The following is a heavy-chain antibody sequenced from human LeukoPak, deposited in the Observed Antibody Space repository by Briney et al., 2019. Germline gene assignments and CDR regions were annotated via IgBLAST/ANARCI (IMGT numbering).Heavy chain of an antibody. V-gene: IGHV3-7*03. CDR1: GFTLSSYW. J-gene: IGHJ3*02. D-gene: IGHD3-22*01. CDR3: AKDLRLAADSGDAFDI. Sequence: PGGSLRLSCAASGFTLSSYWMSWVRQAPGEGLEWVANIKQDGSEKYYVGSVKGRFTISRDNSKNTLYLQMNSLRAEDTAVYYCAKDLRLAADSGDAFDIWGQGTMVTVSS. CDR2: IKQDGSEK.